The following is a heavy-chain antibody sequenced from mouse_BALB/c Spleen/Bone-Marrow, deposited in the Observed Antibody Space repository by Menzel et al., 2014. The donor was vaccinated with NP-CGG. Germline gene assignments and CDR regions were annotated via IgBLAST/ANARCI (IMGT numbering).Heavy chain of an antibody. CDR3: ARDYYDYYFDY. V-gene: IGHV1-20*02. J-gene: IGHJ2*01. CDR2: TNPYNGDT. Sequence: VQLQQSGPELVKPGASVKISCKASGYSFTGYFMNWVMQSHGKSLEWIGRTNPYNGDTFYNQKFKGKATLTVDKSSSTAHMELRSLASEDSAVYYCARDYYDYYFDYWGQGTTLTVSS. CDR1: GYSFTGYF. D-gene: IGHD2-4*01.